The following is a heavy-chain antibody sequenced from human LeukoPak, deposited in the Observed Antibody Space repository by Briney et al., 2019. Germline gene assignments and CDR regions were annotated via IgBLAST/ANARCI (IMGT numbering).Heavy chain of an antibody. CDR3: ARAPPRTYYDFWSGYSGFDY. D-gene: IGHD3-3*01. J-gene: IGHJ4*02. Sequence: SQTLSLTCAISGDSVSSNSAAWNWIRQSPSRCLEWLGRTYYRSKWYNDYAVSVKSRITINPDTSKNQFSLQLNSVTPEDTAVYYCARAPPRTYYDFWSGYSGFDYWGQGTLVTVSS. CDR1: GDSVSSNSAA. CDR2: TYYRSKWYN. V-gene: IGHV6-1*01.